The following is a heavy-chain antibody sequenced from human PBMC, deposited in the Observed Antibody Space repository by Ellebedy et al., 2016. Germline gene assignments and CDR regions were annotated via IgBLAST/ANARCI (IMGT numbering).Heavy chain of an antibody. CDR3: AGADDTAYYGTTPYSDY. J-gene: IGHJ4*02. CDR1: GDTFTDYA. Sequence: SVKVSCKSSGDTFTDYAFSWVRQAPGQGLEWMGLIIPILGTTTYAQKFQGRVTITADKSTSTTYMELSSLRSEDTAVYYCAGADDTAYYGTTPYSDYWGQGTPVTVSS. D-gene: IGHD3-10*01. V-gene: IGHV1-69*10. CDR2: IIPILGTT.